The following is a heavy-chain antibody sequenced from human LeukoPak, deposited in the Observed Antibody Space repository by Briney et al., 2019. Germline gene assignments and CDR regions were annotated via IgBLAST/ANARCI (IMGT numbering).Heavy chain of an antibody. CDR1: GFTFSNYY. CDR2: ISTDGSST. D-gene: IGHD2-15*01. J-gene: IGHJ4*02. Sequence: PGGSLRLSCAASGFTFSNYYMHWVRQAPGKGLVWVSRISTDGSSTRYADSVKGRFTISRDNAKNTLYLQMNSLRAEDTAVYYCARELPFDYWGQGTLVTVSS. V-gene: IGHV3-74*01. CDR3: ARELPFDY.